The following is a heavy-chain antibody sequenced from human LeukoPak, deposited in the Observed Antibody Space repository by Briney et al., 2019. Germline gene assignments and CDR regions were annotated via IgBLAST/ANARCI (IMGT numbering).Heavy chain of an antibody. CDR1: GGSISSNY. CDR3: ARDRGWLQFDY. D-gene: IGHD5-24*01. Sequence: MPSETLSLTCTVSGGSISSNYWSWIRQPPGKGLEWTGYISYSGTTNHNPALKSRVTISVDTSKNQFSLKLSSVTAADTAVYYCARDRGWLQFDYWGQGTLVTVSS. J-gene: IGHJ4*02. CDR2: ISYSGTT. V-gene: IGHV4-59*01.